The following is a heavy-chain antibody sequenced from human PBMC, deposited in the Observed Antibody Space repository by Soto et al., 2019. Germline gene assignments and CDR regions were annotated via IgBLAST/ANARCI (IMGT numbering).Heavy chain of an antibody. V-gene: IGHV3-13*05. CDR3: ARASPKTGDHHAFDI. CDR1: GFTFSSYD. D-gene: IGHD7-27*01. CDR2: IGTAGDP. Sequence: GGSLRLSCAASGFTFSSYDMHWVRQATGKGLEWVSAIGTAGDPYYPGSVKGRFTISRENAKNSLYLQMNSLRAADTAVYYCARASPKTGDHHAFDIWGQGTMVTVSS. J-gene: IGHJ3*02.